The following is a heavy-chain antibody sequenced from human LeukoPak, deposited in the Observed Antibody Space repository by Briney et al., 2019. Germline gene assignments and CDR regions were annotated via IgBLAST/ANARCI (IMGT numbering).Heavy chain of an antibody. Sequence: PSESLSLTCTVTGYSISSGYYWGWIRQPPGKGLEWHGSIYHSGSTYYNPSLKSRVTISVDTSKNQFPLKLSSVTAADTAVYYCARREEYYDFWSGYYNDYWGQGTLVTVSS. CDR1: GYSISSGYY. CDR2: IYHSGST. J-gene: IGHJ4*02. CDR3: ARREEYYDFWSGYYNDY. D-gene: IGHD3-3*01. V-gene: IGHV4-38-2*02.